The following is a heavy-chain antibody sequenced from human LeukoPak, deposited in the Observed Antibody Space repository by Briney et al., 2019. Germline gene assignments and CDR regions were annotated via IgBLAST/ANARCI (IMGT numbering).Heavy chain of an antibody. CDR2: ISGSGADT. CDR3: AKNVAGTLDY. Sequence: PGGSLRLSCAASGFTFRSYAMSWVRQSPGKGLEWVSTISGSGADTYYADSVKGRFTISRDNSKNTLSLQMNSLRAEDTAVYYCAKNVAGTLDYWGQGILVTLSP. D-gene: IGHD6-13*01. J-gene: IGHJ4*02. CDR1: GFTFRSYA. V-gene: IGHV3-23*01.